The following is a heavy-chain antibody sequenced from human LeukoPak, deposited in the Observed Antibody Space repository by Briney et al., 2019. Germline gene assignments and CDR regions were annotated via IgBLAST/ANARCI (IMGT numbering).Heavy chain of an antibody. V-gene: IGHV3-23*01. CDR3: ARDYGDYGLDY. D-gene: IGHD4-17*01. CDR2: ITGRGSSA. CDR1: GFSFSNFG. J-gene: IGHJ4*02. Sequence: GGSLRLSCAASGFSFSNFGMNWVRQSLGKGLEWVSSITGRGSSAYYADSVKGRFTISRDNSKSTLYLQMNSLRGDDTAVYYCARDYGDYGLDYWGQGALVTVAS.